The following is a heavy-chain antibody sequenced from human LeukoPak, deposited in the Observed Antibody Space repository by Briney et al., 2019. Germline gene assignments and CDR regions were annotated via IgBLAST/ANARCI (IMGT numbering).Heavy chain of an antibody. Sequence: PSETLSLTCAVYGGSFSGYYWSWIRQPPGKGLEWIGEINHSGSTNYNPSLKSRVTISVDTSKNQFSLKLSSVTAADTAVYYCARSPIAAPLDVWGQGTTVTVSS. CDR3: ARSPIAAPLDV. J-gene: IGHJ6*02. D-gene: IGHD6-13*01. V-gene: IGHV4-34*01. CDR1: GGSFSGYY. CDR2: INHSGST.